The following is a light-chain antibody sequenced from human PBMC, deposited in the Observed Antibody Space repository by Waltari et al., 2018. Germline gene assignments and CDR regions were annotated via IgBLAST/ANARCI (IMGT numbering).Light chain of an antibody. V-gene: IGLV2-14*01. J-gene: IGLJ2*01. Sequence: QSALTQPASVSGSPGQSITISCSGIGSAVGASDYVSWHQHHPGKAPQVIIYEVTNRPAGVSDRFSASKSANTASLTISRLQPEDEADYYCSSQTLDGLILFGGGTRLTVL. CDR3: SSQTLDGLIL. CDR2: EVT. CDR1: GSAVGASDY.